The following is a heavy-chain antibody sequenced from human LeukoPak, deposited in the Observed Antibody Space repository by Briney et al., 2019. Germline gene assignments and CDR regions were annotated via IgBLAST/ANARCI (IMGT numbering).Heavy chain of an antibody. CDR2: ISGGGGST. CDR3: AKVLHHYDSGGRSYFDP. V-gene: IGHV3-23*01. J-gene: IGHJ5*02. Sequence: AGGSLRLSCAASRFTFSSYAMSWVRQAPGKGLEWVSAISGGGGSTFYGDSVKGRCTISRDNSNNTLYLQLNSLRVEDTAVYYCAKVLHHYDSGGRSYFDPWGPGTLVTVSS. CDR1: RFTFSSYA. D-gene: IGHD3-10*01.